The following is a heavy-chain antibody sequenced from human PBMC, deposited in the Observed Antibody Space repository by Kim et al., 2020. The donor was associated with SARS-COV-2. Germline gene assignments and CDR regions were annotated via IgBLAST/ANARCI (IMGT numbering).Heavy chain of an antibody. CDR2: SVST. CDR3: VRGRVSTAY. D-gene: IGHD2-2*01. V-gene: IGHV4-59*09. J-gene: IGHJ4*02. Sequence: SVSTNYNPSLKSRVTMAVDTSKNQFSLRLSSVTAADTAVYYCVRGRVSTAYWGQGTLVTVSS.